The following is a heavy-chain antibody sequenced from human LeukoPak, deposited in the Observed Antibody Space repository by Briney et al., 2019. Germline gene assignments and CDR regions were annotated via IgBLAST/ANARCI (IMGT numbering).Heavy chain of an antibody. CDR1: GYTLTELS. V-gene: IGHV1-24*01. CDR3: ARGPGYRDYFDY. D-gene: IGHD5-18*01. Sequence: ASVKVSCKVSGYTLTELSMHWVRQAPGKGLEWMGGFDPEDGETIYAQKFQGRVTMTEDTSTDTAYMELSSLRSEDTAVYYCARGPGYRDYFDYWGQGTLVTVSS. J-gene: IGHJ4*02. CDR2: FDPEDGET.